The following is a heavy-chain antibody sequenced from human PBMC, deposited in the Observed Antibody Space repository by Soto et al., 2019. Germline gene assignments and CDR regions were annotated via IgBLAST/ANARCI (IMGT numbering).Heavy chain of an antibody. CDR3: AKDETHDYPPTGAPYYYYGMDV. D-gene: IGHD4-17*01. CDR2: ISGSGGST. Sequence: EVQLLESGGGLVQPGGSLRLSCAASGFTFSSYAMSWVRQAPGKGLEWVSAISGSGGSTYYADSVKGRFTISRDNSKNTLYLQMNSLRAEDTAVYYCAKDETHDYPPTGAPYYYYGMDVWGQGTTVTVSS. J-gene: IGHJ6*02. V-gene: IGHV3-23*01. CDR1: GFTFSSYA.